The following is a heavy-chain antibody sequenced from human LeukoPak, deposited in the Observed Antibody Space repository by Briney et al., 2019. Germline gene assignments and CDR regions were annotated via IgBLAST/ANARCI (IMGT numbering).Heavy chain of an antibody. CDR1: GGTFSSYA. CDR3: ASGLVGPGDGIPEDY. V-gene: IGHV1-69*01. CDR2: IIPIFGTA. D-gene: IGHD3/OR15-3a*01. J-gene: IGHJ4*02. Sequence: SVKVSCKASGGTFSSYAISWVRQAPGQGLEWMGGIIPIFGTANYAQKFQGRVTITADESTSTAYMELSSLRSEDTAVYYCASGLVGPGDGIPEDYWGQGTLVTVSS.